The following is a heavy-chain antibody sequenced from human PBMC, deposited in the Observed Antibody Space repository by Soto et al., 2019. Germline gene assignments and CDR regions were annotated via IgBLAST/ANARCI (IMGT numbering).Heavy chain of an antibody. CDR1: GYSFTSYW. V-gene: IGHV5-10-1*01. CDR3: ARLGDYPRGTQYYYGSGSYYNASHGMDV. CDR2: IDPSDSYT. Sequence: GESLKISCKGSGYSFTSYWISWVRQMPGKGLEWMGRIDPSDSYTNYSPSFQGHVTISADKSISTAYLQWSSLKASDTAMYYCARLGDYPRGTQYYYGSGSYYNASHGMDVWGQGTTVTVSS. J-gene: IGHJ6*02. D-gene: IGHD3-10*01.